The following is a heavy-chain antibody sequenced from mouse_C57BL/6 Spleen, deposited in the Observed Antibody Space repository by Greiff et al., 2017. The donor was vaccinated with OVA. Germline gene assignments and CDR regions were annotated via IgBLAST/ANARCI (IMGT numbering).Heavy chain of an antibody. J-gene: IGHJ4*01. CDR1: GYAFTNYL. Sequence: QVQLQQSGAELVRPGTSVKVSCKASGYAFTNYLIEWVKQRPGQGLEWIGVINPGSGGTNYNEKFKGKATLTADKSSSTAYMQLSSLTSEDSAVSFCARSDWEYYYAMDYWGQGTSVTVSA. D-gene: IGHD4-1*01. CDR3: ARSDWEYYYAMDY. V-gene: IGHV1-54*01. CDR2: INPGSGGT.